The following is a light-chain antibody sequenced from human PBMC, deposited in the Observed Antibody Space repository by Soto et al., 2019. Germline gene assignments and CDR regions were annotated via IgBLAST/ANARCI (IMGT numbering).Light chain of an antibody. J-gene: IGKJ2*01. V-gene: IGKV3-15*01. CDR3: QHYGNWPPRYT. CDR1: QNIRSN. Sequence: EIVMTQSPATLSVSPGEGATLSCRASQNIRSNLAWYQQKCGQAPRLLIYGASIRATGIPARFSGSGSGTEFHPHLSSLPAEDFGVYYCQHYGNWPPRYTFGQGTKLEIK. CDR2: GAS.